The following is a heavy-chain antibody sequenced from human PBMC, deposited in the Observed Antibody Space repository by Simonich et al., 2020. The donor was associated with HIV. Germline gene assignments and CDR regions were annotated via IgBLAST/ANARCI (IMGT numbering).Heavy chain of an antibody. Sequence: QVQLQQWGAGLLKPSETLSLTCAVYGGSFSGYYWSWIRQPPGKGLEWIGETNHSGSTNYNPSLKRRVTISVDTSKNQFSLKLSSVTAADTAVYYCARLTAGGLGEYFQHWGQGTLVTVSS. CDR2: TNHSGST. CDR3: ARLTAGGLGEYFQH. V-gene: IGHV4-34*01. J-gene: IGHJ1*01. CDR1: GGSFSGYY. D-gene: IGHD6-13*01.